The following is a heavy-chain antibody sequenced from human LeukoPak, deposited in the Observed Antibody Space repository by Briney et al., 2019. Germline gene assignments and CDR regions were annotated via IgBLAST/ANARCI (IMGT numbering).Heavy chain of an antibody. J-gene: IGHJ3*02. CDR3: ATPGSDDAFDI. V-gene: IGHV4-59*01. CDR1: GGSISSYY. CDR2: IYYSGST. Sequence: SETLPLTCTVSGGSISSYYWSWIRQPPGKGLEWIGYIYYSGSTNYNPSLKSRVTISVDTSKNQFSLKLSSVTAADPAVYYCATPGSDDAFDIWGQGTMVTVSS.